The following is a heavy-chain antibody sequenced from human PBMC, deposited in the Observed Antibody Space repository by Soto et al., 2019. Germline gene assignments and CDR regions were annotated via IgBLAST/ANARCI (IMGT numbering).Heavy chain of an antibody. CDR1: GGSISSYY. D-gene: IGHD2-8*01. J-gene: IGHJ6*02. V-gene: IGHV4-4*07. CDR3: ARDQWQVSHYYYYGMDV. Sequence: QVQLQESGPGLVKPSETLSLTCTVSGGSISSYYWSWIRQPAGKGLEWIGRIYTSGSTNYNPSLKSLVTLSVDTSKNQFSLTLSSVTAADTAVYYCARDQWQVSHYYYYGMDVWGQGTTVTVSS. CDR2: IYTSGST.